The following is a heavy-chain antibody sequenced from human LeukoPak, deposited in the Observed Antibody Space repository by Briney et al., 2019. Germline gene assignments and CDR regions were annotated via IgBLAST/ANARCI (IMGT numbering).Heavy chain of an antibody. V-gene: IGHV4-34*01. D-gene: IGHD2-15*01. Sequence: SETLSLTCAVYGGSFSGYYWSWIRQPPGKGLEWIGEINHSGSTNYNPSLESRVTMSVDTSKNQFSLKLTSVTAADSAVYYCARLALGYCSGGTCPYYFDHWGQGTLVTVSS. CDR2: INHSGST. J-gene: IGHJ4*02. CDR3: ARLALGYCSGGTCPYYFDH. CDR1: GGSFSGYY.